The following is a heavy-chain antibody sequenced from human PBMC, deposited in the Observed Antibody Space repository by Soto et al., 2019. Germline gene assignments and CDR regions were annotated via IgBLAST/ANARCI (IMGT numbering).Heavy chain of an antibody. CDR3: ARSGRGFGVSDAIKFYFEY. D-gene: IGHD2-2*02. CDR1: GGSSSSGGYY. J-gene: IGHJ4*02. Sequence: SETLSLTYTVSGGSSSSGGYYWSWIRQHPGKGLEWIGYIYYSGSTYYNPSLKSRVTISVDTSKNQFSLKLSSVTAADTAVYYCARSGRGFGVSDAIKFYFEYWGQGTLVTVSS. V-gene: IGHV4-31*03. CDR2: IYYSGST.